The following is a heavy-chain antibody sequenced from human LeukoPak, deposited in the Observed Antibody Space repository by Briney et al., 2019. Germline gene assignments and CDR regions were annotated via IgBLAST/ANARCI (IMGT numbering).Heavy chain of an antibody. CDR3: AADRNYYYGMDV. Sequence: ASVKVSCKASGFTFTSSAMQWVRQARGQRLEWIGWIVVGSGNTNYALKFQERVTITRDMSTSAAYMELSSLRSEDTAVYYCAADRNYYYGMDVWGQGTTVTVSS. CDR1: GFTFTSSA. J-gene: IGHJ6*02. V-gene: IGHV1-58*02. CDR2: IVVGSGNT.